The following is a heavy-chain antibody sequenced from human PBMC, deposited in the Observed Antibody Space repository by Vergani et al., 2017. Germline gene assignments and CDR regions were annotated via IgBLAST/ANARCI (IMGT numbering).Heavy chain of an antibody. CDR1: GGSISAGYYF. V-gene: IGHV4-61*02. CDR3: ARRGGGYYSGGKVHPLRTAFDV. D-gene: IGHD2-15*01. J-gene: IGHJ3*01. CDR2: ISASGNA. Sequence: QVQLQASGPGRVKPSQTLSLTCTMSGGSISAGYYFWSWIRQPAGKGLEWLGLISASGNASHSPSLKTRVSMSVDTSKNPSFLTVTSVTAADTAIYFCARRGGGYYSGGKVHPLRTAFDVWGHGTVVTVSS.